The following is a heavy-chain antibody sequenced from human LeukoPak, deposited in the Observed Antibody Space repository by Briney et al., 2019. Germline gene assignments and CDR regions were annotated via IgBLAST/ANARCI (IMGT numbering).Heavy chain of an antibody. Sequence: GGSLRLSCAASGFIFSTYNMNWVRQAPGKGLEWVSSITSSSSYIYYADSVKGRFTISRDNAKNSLYLQMNSLRAEDTAVYYCARAPASWVPDPWGQGTLVTVSS. CDR1: GFIFSTYN. CDR2: ITSSSSYI. D-gene: IGHD3-10*01. CDR3: ARAPASWVPDP. J-gene: IGHJ5*02. V-gene: IGHV3-21*01.